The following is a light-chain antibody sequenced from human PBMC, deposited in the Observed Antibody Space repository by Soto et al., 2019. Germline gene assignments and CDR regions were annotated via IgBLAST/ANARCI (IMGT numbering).Light chain of an antibody. V-gene: IGKV3-15*01. CDR2: GAS. CDR1: QSVCSN. Sequence: EIVMTQSPATLSVSPGDRAALSCRASQSVCSNLAWYQQKPGQAPRLLIYGASTRATGIPARFSGSGSGTEFTLTISSLQPEDFAIYFCQQYNNWPPDRTFGQGTKVEIK. J-gene: IGKJ1*01. CDR3: QQYNNWPPDRT.